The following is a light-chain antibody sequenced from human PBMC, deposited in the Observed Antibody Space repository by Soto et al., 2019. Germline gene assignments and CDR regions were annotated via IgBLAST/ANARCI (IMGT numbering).Light chain of an antibody. V-gene: IGKV3-15*01. CDR1: HSVRSS. CDR3: QQYNEWAEP. Sequence: EIVMTQSPATLSVSPGERATLSCRASHSVRSSLAWYQQKPGQAPRLLIHGASTRATGIPGRFSGSGSGTEFSHIISGLQFEDFAVYDFQQYNEWAEPFGHGTRVEIK. CDR2: GAS. J-gene: IGKJ1*01.